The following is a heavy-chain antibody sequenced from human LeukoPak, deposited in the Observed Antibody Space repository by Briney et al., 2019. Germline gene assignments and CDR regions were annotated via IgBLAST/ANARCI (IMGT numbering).Heavy chain of an antibody. V-gene: IGHV4-39*07. CDR2: IYYSGST. Sequence: PSETLSLTCTVSGGSISSSSYYWGWIRQPPWKGLEWIGSIYYSGSTYYNPSLKSRVTISVDTSKNQFSLKLSSVTAADTAVYYCARSEGPIGQWLSYYWGQGTLVTVSS. J-gene: IGHJ4*02. CDR1: GGSISSSSYY. D-gene: IGHD6-19*01. CDR3: ARSEGPIGQWLSYY.